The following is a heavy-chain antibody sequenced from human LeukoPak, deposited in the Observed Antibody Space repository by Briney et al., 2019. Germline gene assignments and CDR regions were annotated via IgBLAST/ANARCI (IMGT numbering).Heavy chain of an antibody. D-gene: IGHD2-15*01. CDR3: ASFACSSGTCYDYFDY. V-gene: IGHV3-74*01. J-gene: IGHJ4*02. Sequence: PGGPLRLSCAASGFTFSTFWMHWVRQAPGKGLVWVSRITSDGSVTSYADSVKGRFTISRDNAKNTVYLQMNSLRAEDTAVYYCASFACSSGTCYDYFDYWGQGNLVTASS. CDR2: ITSDGSVT. CDR1: GFTFSTFW.